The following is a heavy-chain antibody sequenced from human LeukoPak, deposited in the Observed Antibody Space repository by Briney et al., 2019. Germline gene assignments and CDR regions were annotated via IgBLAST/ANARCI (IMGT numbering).Heavy chain of an antibody. J-gene: IGHJ4*02. Sequence: ASVKVSCKASGYTFTSYDINWVRQATGQGLEWMGWMNPNSGNTGYAQKFQGRVTMTRNTSISTAYMELSSLRSEDTAVYYCARRYCSGGSCLRRKHYFDYWGQGTLVTVSS. CDR2: MNPNSGNT. D-gene: IGHD2-15*01. CDR3: ARRYCSGGSCLRRKHYFDY. CDR1: GYTFTSYD. V-gene: IGHV1-8*01.